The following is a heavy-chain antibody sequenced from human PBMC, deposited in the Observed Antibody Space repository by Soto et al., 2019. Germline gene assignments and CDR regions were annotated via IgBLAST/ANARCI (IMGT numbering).Heavy chain of an antibody. J-gene: IGHJ5*02. CDR2: ISSNGGST. CDR3: VKGQRGYIFSWYGSPFAT. Sequence: GGNPKLSSSASGFTFGSYAMHWVRQAPGKGLEYVSAISSNGGSTYYADSVKGRFTISRDNYKNTLYIQRSSLRAEDTAVYYWVKGQRGYIFSWYGSPFATWFPGTPVTLS. CDR1: GFTFGSYA. V-gene: IGHV3-64D*06. D-gene: IGHD6-13*01.